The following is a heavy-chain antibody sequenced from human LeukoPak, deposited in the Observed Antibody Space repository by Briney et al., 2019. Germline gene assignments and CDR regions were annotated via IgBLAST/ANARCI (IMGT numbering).Heavy chain of an antibody. CDR1: GYTFTSYD. D-gene: IGHD6-6*01. CDR3: ARDLEYSSSSFPYYYYMDV. Sequence: ASVKVSCKASGYTFTSYDINWVRQATGQGLEWMGWMNPNSGNTGYAQKFQGRVTITRNTSISTAYMELSSLRSEDTAVYYCARDLEYSSSSFPYYYYMDVWGKGTTVTVSS. CDR2: MNPNSGNT. J-gene: IGHJ6*03. V-gene: IGHV1-8*03.